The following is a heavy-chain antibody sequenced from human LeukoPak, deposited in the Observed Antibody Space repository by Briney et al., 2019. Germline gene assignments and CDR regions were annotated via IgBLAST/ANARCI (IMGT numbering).Heavy chain of an antibody. CDR3: ARDFGYYDSSGYYLLYYYYMDV. Sequence: GGSLRLSCAASGFILSSYWMSWVRQAPGKGLEWVANIKQDGSEKYYVDSVKGRFTISRDNAKNSLYLQMNSLRAEDTAVYYCARDFGYYDSSGYYLLYYYYMDVWGKGTTVTISS. CDR1: GFILSSYW. CDR2: IKQDGSEK. J-gene: IGHJ6*03. D-gene: IGHD3-22*01. V-gene: IGHV3-7*01.